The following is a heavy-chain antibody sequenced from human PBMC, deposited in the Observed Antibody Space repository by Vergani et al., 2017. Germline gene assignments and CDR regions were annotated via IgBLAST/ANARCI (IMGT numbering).Heavy chain of an antibody. J-gene: IGHJ6*02. V-gene: IGHV4-30-4*08. CDR1: GASISSGGYY. D-gene: IGHD3-16*01. CDR3: ARHDSGHYDSSYYGLDV. CDR2: ISSSGTT. Sequence: QVQLQESGPGLVKPSQTLSLTCTVSGASISSGGYYWNWIRQFPGRGLEWIGYISSSGTTYYNPSLKSRVSISVDTSKNQFSLKLSSVTAADSAVYYCARHDSGHYDSSYYGLDVWGQGTTVTVSS.